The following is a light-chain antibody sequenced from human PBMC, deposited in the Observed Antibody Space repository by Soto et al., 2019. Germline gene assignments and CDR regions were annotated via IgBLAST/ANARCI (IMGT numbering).Light chain of an antibody. CDR2: TGS. CDR1: QGIKNW. J-gene: IGKJ5*01. V-gene: IGKV1-12*01. Sequence: SYVSASVGDRVTITCRASQGIKNWLAWYQQKPGKAPNLLIYTGSSLQSGVPSRFSGSGSGTDFTLTIISLQPEDFATYYCQVAASFPNPFGQVRILDIK. CDR3: QVAASFPNP.